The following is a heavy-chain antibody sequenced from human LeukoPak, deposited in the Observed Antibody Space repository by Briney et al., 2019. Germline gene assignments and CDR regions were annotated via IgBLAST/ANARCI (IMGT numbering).Heavy chain of an antibody. J-gene: IGHJ4*02. CDR3: ARRSDDYDSSAYYH. D-gene: IGHD3-22*01. Sequence: ASVKVSCKASGYTFTSYDINWVRQAPGQGLEWMGWMNPNSGNTGYAQKFQGRVTMTMDPSISTAYMELSSLGSEDTAVYYCARRSDDYDSSAYYHWGQGTLVTVSS. V-gene: IGHV1-8*01. CDR2: MNPNSGNT. CDR1: GYTFTSYD.